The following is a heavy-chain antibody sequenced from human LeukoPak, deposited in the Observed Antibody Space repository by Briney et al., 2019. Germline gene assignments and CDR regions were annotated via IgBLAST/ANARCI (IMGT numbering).Heavy chain of an antibody. CDR2: LSGSGGGT. V-gene: IGHV3-23*01. D-gene: IGHD3-10*01. CDR3: AKRGVVIRVFLVGFHKEAYYFDS. Sequence: PGGSLRLSCAVSGITLSNYGMSWVRQAPGKGLEWVAGLSGSGGGTNYADSVQGRFTISRHNPKNTLYLQMNSLRAEDTAVYFCAKRGVVIRVFLVGFHKEAYYFDSWGQGALVTVSS. J-gene: IGHJ4*02. CDR1: GITLSNYG.